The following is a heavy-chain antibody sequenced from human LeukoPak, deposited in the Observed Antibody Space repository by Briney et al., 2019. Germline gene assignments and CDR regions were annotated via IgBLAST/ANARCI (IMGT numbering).Heavy chain of an antibody. CDR1: GFSFNTFV. D-gene: IGHD5-18*01. Sequence: PGGSLRLSCAASGFSFNTFVMSWVRQAPGKGLEWVANIKQDGSEKYYVDSVKGRFTISRDNAKNSLYLQMNSLRAEDTAVYYCARGPRGYSYAWGYWGQGTLVTVSS. V-gene: IGHV3-7*05. CDR3: ARGPRGYSYAWGY. CDR2: IKQDGSEK. J-gene: IGHJ4*02.